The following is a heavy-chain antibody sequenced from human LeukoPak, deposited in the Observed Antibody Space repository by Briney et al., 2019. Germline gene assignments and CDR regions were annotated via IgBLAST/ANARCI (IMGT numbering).Heavy chain of an antibody. V-gene: IGHV4-59*08. CDR2: IYYSGST. J-gene: IGHJ3*02. CDR1: GGSISSYY. D-gene: IGHD5-24*01. CDR3: ARLGRDGYNPNAFDI. Sequence: SETLSLTCTVSGGSISSYYWSWIRQPPGKGLEWIGYIYYSGSTNYNPSLKSRVTISVDTSKNQFSLKLSSVTAADTAVYYCARLGRDGYNPNAFDIWGQGTMVTVSS.